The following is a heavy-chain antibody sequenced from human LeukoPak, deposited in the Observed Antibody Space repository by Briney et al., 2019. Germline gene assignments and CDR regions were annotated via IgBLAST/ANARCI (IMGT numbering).Heavy chain of an antibody. CDR1: GFTFSSYA. Sequence: GGSLRLSCAASGFTFSSYAMSWVRQAPGKGLEWLAVISYDGNNKYYADSVKGRFIISRDNSKNTLFLQMSSPRAEDTAVYFCARDPKGGFSYGWGAFDIWGQGTMVTVSS. CDR2: ISYDGNNK. V-gene: IGHV3-30*04. CDR3: ARDPKGGFSYGWGAFDI. J-gene: IGHJ3*02. D-gene: IGHD5-18*01.